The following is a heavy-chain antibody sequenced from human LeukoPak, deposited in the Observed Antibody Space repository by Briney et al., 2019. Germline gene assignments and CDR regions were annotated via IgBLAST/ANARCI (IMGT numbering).Heavy chain of an antibody. Sequence: SETLSLTCTVSGGSISSGSYYWSWIRQPAGKGLEWIGRIYTSGSTNYNPSLKSRVTISVDTSKNQFSLKLSSATAADTAVYYCVAAAGTGGAFDIWGQGTMVTVSS. CDR3: VAAAGTGGAFDI. J-gene: IGHJ3*02. CDR2: IYTSGST. D-gene: IGHD6-13*01. CDR1: GGSISSGSYY. V-gene: IGHV4-61*02.